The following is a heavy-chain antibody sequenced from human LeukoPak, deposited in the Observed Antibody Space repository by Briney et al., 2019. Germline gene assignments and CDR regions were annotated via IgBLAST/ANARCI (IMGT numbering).Heavy chain of an antibody. CDR2: ISYDGNKK. V-gene: IGHV3-30*03. CDR3: ARELLAVAGT. D-gene: IGHD6-19*01. CDR1: GFTFSNYG. J-gene: IGHJ4*02. Sequence: GGSLRLSCAASGFTFSNYGIHWVRQAPGRGLEWVAVISYDGNKKYYADSVKGRFTISRDNSKNTLYLQMNTLRAEDTAVYYCARELLAVAGTRGQGTLVTVSS.